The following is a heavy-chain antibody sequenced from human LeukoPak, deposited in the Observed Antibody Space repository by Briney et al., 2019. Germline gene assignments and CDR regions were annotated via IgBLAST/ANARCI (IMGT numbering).Heavy chain of an antibody. D-gene: IGHD3-22*01. J-gene: IGHJ6*03. CDR3: ARNNYDSAGVGYFYYMDV. CDR2: IYHSGST. Sequence: PSETLSLTCTVSGYSISSGYYWGWIRQPPGKGLEWIGSIYHSGSTYYNPSLKSRVTISVDTSKNQFSLKVTSVTAADSAVYYCARNNYDSAGVGYFYYMDVWGKGTTVSVSS. CDR1: GYSISSGYY. V-gene: IGHV4-38-2*02.